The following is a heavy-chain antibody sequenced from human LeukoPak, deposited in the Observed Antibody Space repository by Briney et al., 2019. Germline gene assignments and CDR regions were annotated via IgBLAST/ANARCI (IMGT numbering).Heavy chain of an antibody. D-gene: IGHD1-26*01. CDR1: GYTFTGPY. Sequence: GASVKVSCKASGYTFTGPYMHWVRQAPGQGLEWMGWINPNSGGTNYAQNFQGRVTMTRDTSTSTVYMELSSLRSEDTAVYYCARARGGGGATLDYWGQGTLVTVSS. CDR3: ARARGGGGATLDY. CDR2: INPNSGGT. J-gene: IGHJ4*02. V-gene: IGHV1-2*02.